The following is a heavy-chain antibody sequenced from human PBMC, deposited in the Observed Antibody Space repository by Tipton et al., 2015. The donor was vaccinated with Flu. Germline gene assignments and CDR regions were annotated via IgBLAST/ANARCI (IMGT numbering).Heavy chain of an antibody. CDR2: IYHSGST. CDR1: GYSISSGYY. V-gene: IGHV4-38-2*02. D-gene: IGHD3-3*01. CDR3: ARDASETYYDFWGGYHYPDNCFDP. J-gene: IGHJ5*02. Sequence: TLSLTCAVSGYSISSGYYWCWIRQPPGKGLEWIGSIYHSGSTYYNPSLKSRVTISVDTSKNQFSLKLSSVTAADTAVYYCARDASETYYDFWGGYHYPDNCFDPWGQGTLVTVSS.